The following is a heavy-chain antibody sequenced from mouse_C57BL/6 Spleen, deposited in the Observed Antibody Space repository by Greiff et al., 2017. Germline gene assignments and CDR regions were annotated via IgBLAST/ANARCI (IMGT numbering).Heavy chain of an antibody. CDR2: ISYDGSN. J-gene: IGHJ2*01. D-gene: IGHD1-1*01. Sequence: VQLKESGPGLVKPSQSLSLTCSVTGYSITSGYYWNWIRQFPGNKLEWMGYISYDGSNNYNPSLKNRISITRDTSKNQFFLKLNSVTTEDTATYYCARDYYGSSSSFDYWGQGTTLTVSS. CDR1: GYSITSGYY. V-gene: IGHV3-6*01. CDR3: ARDYYGSSSSFDY.